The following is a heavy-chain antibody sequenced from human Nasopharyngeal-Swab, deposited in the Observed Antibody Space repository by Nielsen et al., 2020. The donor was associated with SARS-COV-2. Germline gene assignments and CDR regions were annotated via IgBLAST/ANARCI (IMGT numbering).Heavy chain of an antibody. CDR2: IYSGGSI. V-gene: IGHV3-53*01. Sequence: GESLKISCAASGFTVSSNYMSWVRQAPGKGLEWVSVIYSGGSIYYADSVKGRFTISRDNSKNTLYLQMNSLRAEDTAVYYCARDLYRQQWPLYNYYGMDVWGQGTTVTVSS. J-gene: IGHJ6*02. CDR1: GFTVSSNY. D-gene: IGHD6-19*01. CDR3: ARDLYRQQWPLYNYYGMDV.